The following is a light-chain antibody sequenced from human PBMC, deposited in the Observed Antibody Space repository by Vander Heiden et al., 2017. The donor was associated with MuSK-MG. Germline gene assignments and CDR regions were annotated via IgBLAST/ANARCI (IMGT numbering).Light chain of an antibody. Sequence: AIQLTQFPSSLPASLGDRVIITCRASQGITTALAWYQHKPGKPPHLLIYHASSLESGVPSRFRGSGSGTDFTLTITSLQPEDFATYCCQQFDSFPHTFGQGTKLEI. CDR1: QGITTA. J-gene: IGKJ2*01. V-gene: IGKV1-13*02. CDR3: QQFDSFPHT. CDR2: HAS.